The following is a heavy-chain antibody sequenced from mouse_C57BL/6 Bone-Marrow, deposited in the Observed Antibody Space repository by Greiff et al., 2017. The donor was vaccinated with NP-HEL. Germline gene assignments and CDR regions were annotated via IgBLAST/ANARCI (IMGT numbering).Heavy chain of an antibody. D-gene: IGHD2-4*01. CDR3: EVYYDYDDGY. V-gene: IGHV1-55*01. CDR1: GYTFTSYW. Sequence: QVHVKQPGAELVKPGASVKMSCKASGYTFTSYWITWVKQRPGQGLEWIGDIYPGSGSTNYNEKFKSKATLTVDTSSSTAYMQLSSLTSEDSAVYYCEVYYDYDDGYWGQGTTLTVSS. J-gene: IGHJ2*01. CDR2: IYPGSGST.